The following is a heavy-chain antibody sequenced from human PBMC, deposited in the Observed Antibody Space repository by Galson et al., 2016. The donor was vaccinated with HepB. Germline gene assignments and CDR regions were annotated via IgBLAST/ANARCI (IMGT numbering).Heavy chain of an antibody. CDR3: ARSRLIYFLSGARYFDL. CDR2: ITTNTANP. CDR1: GYTFTDYP. Sequence: SVKVSCKASGYTFTDYPVNWVRQAPGQGLEWMGWITTNTANPTYAQAFRGRFVFSLDTSVSTAFLQISSLESEDTAVYYCARSRLIYFLSGARYFDLWGRGTLVTVSS. J-gene: IGHJ2*01. D-gene: IGHD2/OR15-2a*01. V-gene: IGHV7-4-1*02.